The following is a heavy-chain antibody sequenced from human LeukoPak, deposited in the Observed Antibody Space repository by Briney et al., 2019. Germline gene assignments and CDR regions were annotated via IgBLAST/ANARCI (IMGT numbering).Heavy chain of an antibody. V-gene: IGHV3-53*01. J-gene: IGHJ4*02. D-gene: IGHD4/OR15-4a*01. CDR3: ARQSSRLTIFDY. CDR2: LYSGGTT. Sequence: GGSLRLSRAASGFTVSSNYMSWVRQAPGKGLEWVSALYSGGTTYYADSVKGRFTISTDNSKNTLYLQMNSLRGEDTAVYYCARQSSRLTIFDYWGQGTLVTVPS. CDR1: GFTVSSNY.